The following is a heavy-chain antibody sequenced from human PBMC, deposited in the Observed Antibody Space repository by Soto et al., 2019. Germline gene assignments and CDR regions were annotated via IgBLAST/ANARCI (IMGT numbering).Heavy chain of an antibody. J-gene: IGHJ4*02. CDR3: ARVTQAVAADY. Sequence: QVQLVESGGGVVQPGRSLRLSCAASGLTLSNYAMHWVRQAPGKGLAWVAVISYDGSNRYYADSVKGRFTISRDNSKNTLYLQMNSLRAEDTAVYYCARVTQAVAADYWGQGTLVTVSS. CDR2: ISYDGSNR. CDR1: GLTLSNYA. V-gene: IGHV3-30-3*01. D-gene: IGHD6-19*01.